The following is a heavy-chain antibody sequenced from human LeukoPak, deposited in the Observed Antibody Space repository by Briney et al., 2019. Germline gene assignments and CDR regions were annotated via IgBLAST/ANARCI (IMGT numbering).Heavy chain of an antibody. D-gene: IGHD3-22*01. CDR1: GYTFTSYG. CDR2: ISAFNGNT. CDR3: ARRNAGGDDGSGYNAFDI. Sequence: ASVKVSCKASGYTFTSYGISWVRQAPGQGVEWMGWISAFNGNTNYAQKLQGKVTMTTDTTTSTAYMELRSLRSDDTAVYYCARRNAGGDDGSGYNAFDIWGQGTMVTVSS. J-gene: IGHJ3*02. V-gene: IGHV1-18*01.